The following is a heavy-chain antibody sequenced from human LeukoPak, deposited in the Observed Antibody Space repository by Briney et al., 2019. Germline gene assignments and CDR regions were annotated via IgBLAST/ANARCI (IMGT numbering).Heavy chain of an antibody. CDR1: GGTFNSYA. CDR3: ASSITIFGVVTTTGGFDY. D-gene: IGHD3-3*01. Sequence: ASVTVSCKASGGTFNSYAISWVRQAPGQGLEWMGGIIPIFGTANYAQKFQGRVTITADESTSTAYMELSSLRSEDTAVYYCASSITIFGVVTTTGGFDYWGQGTLVTVSS. J-gene: IGHJ4*02. CDR2: IIPIFGTA. V-gene: IGHV1-69*01.